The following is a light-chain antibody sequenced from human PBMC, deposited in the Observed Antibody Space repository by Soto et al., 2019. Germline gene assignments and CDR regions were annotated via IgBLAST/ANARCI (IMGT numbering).Light chain of an antibody. V-gene: IGLV2-8*01. Sequence: QSGLTQPPSASGSPGQSVTISCTGTSSDVGGYHYVSWYQQHPGKAPKLMIHEVTKRPSGVPDRFSGSKSGNTASLTVSGRQGEEEADYYCSSYAGSNNLVFGGGTKLTVL. J-gene: IGLJ2*01. CDR2: EVT. CDR3: SSYAGSNNLV. CDR1: SSDVGGYHY.